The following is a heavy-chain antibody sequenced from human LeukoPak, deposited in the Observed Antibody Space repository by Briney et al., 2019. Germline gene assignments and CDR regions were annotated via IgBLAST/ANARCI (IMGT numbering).Heavy chain of an antibody. Sequence: PGESLRLSCAASGFTFSTYTIHWVRQAPGKGLEWVAVMSYDGNGNPYAASVKGRFTISRDNSKNTVYLQMNSLRAEDTAVYYCAREGHYDILTGYSPVEYYYYNMDVWGKGTTVTVSS. CDR2: MSYDGNGN. V-gene: IGHV3-30*04. CDR3: AREGHYDILTGYSPVEYYYYNMDV. J-gene: IGHJ6*03. CDR1: GFTFSTYT. D-gene: IGHD3-9*01.